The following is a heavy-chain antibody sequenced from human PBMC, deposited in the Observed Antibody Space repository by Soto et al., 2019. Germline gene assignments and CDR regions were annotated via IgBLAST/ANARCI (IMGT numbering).Heavy chain of an antibody. J-gene: IGHJ6*02. D-gene: IGHD6-19*01. CDR1: GASLSGVY. V-gene: IGHV4-34*01. CDR2: INLSGSA. CDR3: ARAFKGIIENTGWPKPYYYCLDV. Sequence: QVQLQQWGAGLLKPSETLSLTCGVSGASLSGVYWTWIRQTPGRGLEWIGEINLSGSAYYNTALGDRVTIAVDTSKKQFSVSLPSVTAADTGRYYCARAFKGIIENTGWPKPYYYCLDVGAQGTAVIVSS.